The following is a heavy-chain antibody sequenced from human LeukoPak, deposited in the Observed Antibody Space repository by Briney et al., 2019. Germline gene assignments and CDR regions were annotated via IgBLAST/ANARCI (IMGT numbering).Heavy chain of an antibody. CDR2: IFHSGIT. J-gene: IGHJ4*02. Sequence: SETLSLTCAVSGFSISSGYFWAWIRQSPGKGLEWIGSIFHSGITYYNPSLKSRITISVDASKNQFSLRLSSVTAADTAVYYCARRISTRRGETCSSTSCYFDYWGQGTLVTVSS. CDR3: ARRISTRRGETCSSTSCYFDY. V-gene: IGHV4-38-2*01. CDR1: GFSISSGYF. D-gene: IGHD2-2*01.